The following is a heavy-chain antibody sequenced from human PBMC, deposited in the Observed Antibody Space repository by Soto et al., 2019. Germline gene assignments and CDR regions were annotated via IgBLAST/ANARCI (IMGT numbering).Heavy chain of an antibody. D-gene: IGHD3-22*01. Sequence: ASVKVSCKASGYTFTSYGISWVRQAPGQGLEWMGWISAYNGNTNYAQKLQGRVTMTTDTSTSTAYMELRSLRSDDTAVYYCVGRDYDSSGYYYFDDWGQGTLVTVSS. J-gene: IGHJ4*02. CDR2: ISAYNGNT. CDR3: VGRDYDSSGYYYFDD. CDR1: GYTFTSYG. V-gene: IGHV1-18*01.